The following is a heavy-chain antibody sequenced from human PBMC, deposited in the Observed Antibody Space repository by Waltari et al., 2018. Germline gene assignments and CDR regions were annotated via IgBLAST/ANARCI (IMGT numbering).Heavy chain of an antibody. CDR3: AKDGSSYYMDV. CDR1: GFTFSSCG. D-gene: IGHD1-26*01. CDR2: VRYDGSNT. J-gene: IGHJ6*03. V-gene: IGHV3-30*02. Sequence: QVQLVESGGGVVQPGGSLRLSCAASGFTFSSCGMYWVRQAPGKGLEWVAFVRYDGSNTYYTDSVKGRFIMSRDNSKNTVYLQMNSLRAEDTAMYYCAKDGSSYYMDVWGKGTTVTVSS.